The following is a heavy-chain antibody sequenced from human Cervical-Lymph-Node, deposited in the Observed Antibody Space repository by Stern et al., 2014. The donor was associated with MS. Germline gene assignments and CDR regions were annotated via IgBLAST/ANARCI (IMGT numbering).Heavy chain of an antibody. CDR3: ARTFPGIVADDAFDI. CDR2: IYYIGST. Sequence: QVQLVESGPGLVKPSQTLYLTCTVSGGSISSGGYYWSWIRQHPGKGLEWIGNIYYIGSTYYNPSLKSRVTISVDTSTNHFLLKMSSVTASDTAVYYCARTFPGIVADDAFDIWGQGTMVIVSS. D-gene: IGHD6-13*01. CDR1: GGSISSGGYY. J-gene: IGHJ3*02. V-gene: IGHV4-31*03.